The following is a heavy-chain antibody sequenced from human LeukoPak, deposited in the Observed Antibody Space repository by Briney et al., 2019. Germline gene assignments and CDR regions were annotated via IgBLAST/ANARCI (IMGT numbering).Heavy chain of an antibody. V-gene: IGHV4-34*01. CDR2: INHSGST. D-gene: IGHD3-9*01. CDR3: ASYDILTGYFDY. J-gene: IGHJ4*02. Sequence: PSETLSLTCAVYGGSFSGYYWSWIRQPPGKGLEWIGEINHSGSTYYNPSLKSRVTISVDTSKNQFSLKLSSATAADTAVYYCASYDILTGYFDYWGQGTLVTVSS. CDR1: GGSFSGYY.